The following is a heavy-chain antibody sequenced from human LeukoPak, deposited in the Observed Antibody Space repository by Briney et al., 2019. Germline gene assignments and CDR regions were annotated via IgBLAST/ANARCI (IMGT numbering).Heavy chain of an antibody. CDR1: GGSITNTNY. J-gene: IGHJ4*02. CDR3: AREGGPYRPLDY. Sequence: PSGTLSLTCGVSGGSITNTNYWTWVRQPPGKGLEWIGEVNLQGSTNYNPSLMGRVAISVDTSENHISLQLTSVTAADTAVYYCAREGGPYRPLDYTGQGTLVTVSS. CDR2: VNLQGST. V-gene: IGHV4-4*02.